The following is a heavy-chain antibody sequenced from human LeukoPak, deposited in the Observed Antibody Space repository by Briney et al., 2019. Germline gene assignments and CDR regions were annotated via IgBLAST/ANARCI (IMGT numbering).Heavy chain of an antibody. J-gene: IGHJ4*02. D-gene: IGHD2-15*01. CDR1: GYTFTSYD. V-gene: IGHV1-8*01. CDR3: ARAKIMRGVAARTFDY. Sequence: ASVTVSCKASGYTFTSYDINWVRQATGQGLEWMGWMNPNSGNTGYAQKFQGRVTMTRNTSISTAYMELSSLRSEDTAVYYCARAKIMRGVAARTFDYWGQGTLVTVSS. CDR2: MNPNSGNT.